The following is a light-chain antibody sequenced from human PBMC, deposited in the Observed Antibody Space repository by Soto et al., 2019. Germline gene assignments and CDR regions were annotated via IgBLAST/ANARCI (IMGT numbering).Light chain of an antibody. CDR1: SSNMGNNY. CDR2: NNN. V-gene: IGLV1-44*01. CDR3: AAWDDSLNGLV. Sequence: QSVLTQPPSVSAAPGQKVTISCSGSSSNMGNNYVSWYQQLPGTAPKHLLYNNNQRPSGVSDRFSGSKSGTSASLAISGLQSDDEADYHCAAWDDSLNGLVFGTGTKVTVL. J-gene: IGLJ1*01.